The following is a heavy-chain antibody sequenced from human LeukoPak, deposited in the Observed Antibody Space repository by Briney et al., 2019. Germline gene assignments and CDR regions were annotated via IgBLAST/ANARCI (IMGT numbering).Heavy chain of an antibody. D-gene: IGHD3-3*01. CDR2: VDPEDGAT. J-gene: IGHJ4*02. V-gene: IGHV1-69-2*01. Sequence: GASVKVSCKTSGYTFTDYYMHWVQQAPGKGLEWVGRVDPEDGATVYSEKFEDRVTITVDTSTDTAYMELSSLRSEDTAVYYCATESELRFLEWLPFDYWGQGTLVTVSS. CDR3: ATESELRFLEWLPFDY. CDR1: GYTFTDYY.